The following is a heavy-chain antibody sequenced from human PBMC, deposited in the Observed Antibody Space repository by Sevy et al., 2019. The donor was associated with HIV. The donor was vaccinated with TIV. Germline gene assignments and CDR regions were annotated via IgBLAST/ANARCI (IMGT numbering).Heavy chain of an antibody. D-gene: IGHD5-18*01. J-gene: IGHJ6*02. CDR1: GFSFSSYD. Sequence: GGSLRLSCAASGFSFSSYDMHWVRQAPGMGLEWVALIRYDGSNKHYGDSVKGRFTISRDNSKNALYLQMSSLRAEDTAVYYCAREKVDTSMIFVEYYGMDVWGQGTTVTVSS. CDR2: IRYDGSNK. CDR3: AREKVDTSMIFVEYYGMDV. V-gene: IGHV3-30*02.